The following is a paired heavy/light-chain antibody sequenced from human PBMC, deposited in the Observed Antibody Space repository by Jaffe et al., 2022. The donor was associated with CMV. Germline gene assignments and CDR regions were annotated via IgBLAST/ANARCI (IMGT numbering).Light chain of an antibody. CDR3: QHYDSSRGMYT. CDR2: GAS. V-gene: IGKV3-20*01. Sequence: EIVLTQSPDTLSLSPGERATLFCRASQSVSASYLAWYQHKPGQAPRLLVYGASNRATGIPDMFSGSGSGTDFTLTISRLEPEDFAVYYCQHYDSSRGMYTFGQGTKLEIK. J-gene: IGKJ2*01. CDR1: QSVSASY.
Heavy chain of an antibody. CDR3: ATNKSPRLGIDH. CDR2: ISAHSGNT. CDR1: GYTFTNYG. D-gene: IGHD3-16*01. V-gene: IGHV1-18*01. J-gene: IGHJ4*02. Sequence: QVQLVQSGAAVKKPGASVKVSCKASGYTFTNYGIIWVRQVPGQGLEWMGWISAHSGNTNSPQKFQGRVTMTTDTSTSTAYMELRSLRSDDTALYYCATNKSPRLGIDHWGQGTLVTVSS.